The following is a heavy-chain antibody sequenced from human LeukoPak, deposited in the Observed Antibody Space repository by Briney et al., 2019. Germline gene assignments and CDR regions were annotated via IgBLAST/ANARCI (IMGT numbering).Heavy chain of an antibody. CDR3: AKSRGQYGDYLFYYYGMDV. J-gene: IGHJ6*02. CDR1: GFTFSSCA. D-gene: IGHD4-17*01. V-gene: IGHV3-23*01. CDR2: ISNGGGST. Sequence: GGSLRLPCAASGFTFSSCAMSWVRQAPGKGLEWVSGISNGGGSTYHADSVKGRFTISRDNSKNTLYLQMNSLRAEDTAVYYCAKSRGQYGDYLFYYYGMDVWGQGTTVTVSS.